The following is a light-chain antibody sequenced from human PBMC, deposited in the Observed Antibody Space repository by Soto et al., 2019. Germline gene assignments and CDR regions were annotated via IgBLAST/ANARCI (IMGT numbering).Light chain of an antibody. V-gene: IGLV2-14*03. CDR1: SSDVGGYNF. CDR2: DVS. J-gene: IGLJ1*01. Sequence: SALTQPASVSGSPGQSITNSCTGTSSDVGGYNFVSWYQHHPGKAPKLIIYDVSNRPSGVSNRFSGSKSGNTASLTISGLQAEDEADYYCTSYTSSFTYVFGTGTKVTVL. CDR3: TSYTSSFTYV.